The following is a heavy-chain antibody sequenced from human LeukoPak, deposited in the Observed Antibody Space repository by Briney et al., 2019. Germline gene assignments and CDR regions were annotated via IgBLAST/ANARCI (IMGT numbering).Heavy chain of an antibody. Sequence: PGGSLRLSCAASGFTFSSYWMHWVRQVPGKGLEWVSRINSDGSRTTYADSVKGRFTISRDDSKNTLYLQINSLRAEDTAVYYCAKSRDKVVAYYYFDYWGQGTLVTVSS. D-gene: IGHD2-15*01. J-gene: IGHJ4*02. CDR2: INSDGSRT. V-gene: IGHV3-74*01. CDR3: AKSRDKVVAYYYFDY. CDR1: GFTFSSYW.